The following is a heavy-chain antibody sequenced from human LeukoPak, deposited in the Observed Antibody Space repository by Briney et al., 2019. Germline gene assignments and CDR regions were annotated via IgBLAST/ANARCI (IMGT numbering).Heavy chain of an antibody. CDR3: ARLLVEGYYDSSGYYSGFDY. Sequence: PSETLSLTCTVSGGSISSYYWSWIRQPAGKGLEWIGRIYTSGSTNYNPSLKSRVTMSVDRSKNQFSLKLSSVTAADTAVYYCARLLVEGYYDSSGYYSGFDYWGQGTLVTVSS. D-gene: IGHD3-22*01. J-gene: IGHJ4*02. CDR1: GGSISSYY. V-gene: IGHV4-4*07. CDR2: IYTSGST.